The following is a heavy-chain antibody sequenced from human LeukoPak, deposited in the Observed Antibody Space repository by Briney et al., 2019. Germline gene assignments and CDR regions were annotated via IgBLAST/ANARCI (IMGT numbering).Heavy chain of an antibody. CDR3: ARHYLGSGSEDY. CDR1: GYSFSSFG. J-gene: IGHJ4*02. CDR2: ISRHNGNT. D-gene: IGHD3-10*01. V-gene: IGHV1-18*01. Sequence: ASVKVSCKASGYSFSSFGITWVRQAPGQGLEWMGWISRHNGNTDYAQRFRGGVTLTIDTSTTTADMEVRDLIPDDTAVYYCARHYLGSGSEDYWGQGTLVSVSS.